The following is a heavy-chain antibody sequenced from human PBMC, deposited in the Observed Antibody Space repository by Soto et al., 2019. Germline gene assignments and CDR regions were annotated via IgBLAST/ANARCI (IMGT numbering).Heavy chain of an antibody. V-gene: IGHV3-23*01. CDR1: GFTFAGYG. CDR3: AKSLRYYHLAV. D-gene: IGHD3-10*01. J-gene: IGHJ6*03. CDR2: VSASGGTT. Sequence: GGSLRLSCAASGFTFAGYGMSWVRQAPGKGLEWVSGVSASGGTTNYADSVKGRFTISRDNSKNMVYLQMNSLRAEDTAVYYCAKSLRYYHLAVWGEGTTVTVSS.